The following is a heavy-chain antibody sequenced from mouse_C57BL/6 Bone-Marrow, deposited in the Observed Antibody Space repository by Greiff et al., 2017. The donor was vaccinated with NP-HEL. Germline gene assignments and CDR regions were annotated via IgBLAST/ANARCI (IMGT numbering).Heavy chain of an antibody. D-gene: IGHD1-1*01. V-gene: IGHV1-72*01. Sequence: QVQLQQSGADLVKPGASVKLSCKASGYTFTSYWMHWVKQRPGRGLEWIGRIDPNSGGTKFNEKFKTKAKLTVDKPSSTAYMQLSSLTSEDSAVYYCARYYYGSRGWYFDVWGTGTTVTVSS. J-gene: IGHJ1*03. CDR1: GYTFTSYW. CDR2: IDPNSGGT. CDR3: ARYYYGSRGWYFDV.